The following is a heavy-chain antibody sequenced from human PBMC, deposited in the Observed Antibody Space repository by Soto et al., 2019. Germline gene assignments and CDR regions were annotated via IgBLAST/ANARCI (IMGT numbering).Heavy chain of an antibody. V-gene: IGHV3-30*03. CDR3: ARDRVVATIRYGMDV. D-gene: IGHD5-12*01. CDR1: GFTFSSYG. CDR2: ISYDGSNK. Sequence: GGSLRLSCAASGFTFSSYGMHWVRQAPGKGLEWVAVISYDGSNKYYADSVKGRFTISRDNAKNSLYLQMNSLRAEDTAVYYFARDRVVATIRYGMDVWGQGTTVTVSS. J-gene: IGHJ6*02.